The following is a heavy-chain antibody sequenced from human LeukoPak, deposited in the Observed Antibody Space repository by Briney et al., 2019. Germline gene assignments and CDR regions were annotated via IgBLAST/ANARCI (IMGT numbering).Heavy chain of an antibody. J-gene: IGHJ4*02. Sequence: GESLKISCKGSGYSFTSYWIGWVRQMPGKGLEWMGIICPGDSDTRYSPSFQGQVTISADKSISTAYLQWSSLKASDTAMYYCARRKHPPNYYDSSGYFDYWGQGTLVTVSS. D-gene: IGHD3-22*01. CDR3: ARRKHPPNYYDSSGYFDY. V-gene: IGHV5-51*01. CDR2: ICPGDSDT. CDR1: GYSFTSYW.